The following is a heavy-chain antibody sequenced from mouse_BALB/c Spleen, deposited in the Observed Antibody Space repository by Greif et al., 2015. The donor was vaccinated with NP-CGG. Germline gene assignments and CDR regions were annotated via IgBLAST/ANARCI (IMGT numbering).Heavy chain of an antibody. CDR2: IWSGGST. CDR1: GFSLTSYG. Sequence: VQLVESGPGLVQPSQSLSITCTVSGFSLTSYGVHWVRQSPGKGLEWLGVIWSGGSTDYNAAFISRLSISKDNSKSQVFFKMNSLQANDTAIYYCARNQDDYDNYAMDYWGQGTSVTVSS. CDR3: ARNQDDYDNYAMDY. V-gene: IGHV2-2*02. D-gene: IGHD2-4*01. J-gene: IGHJ4*01.